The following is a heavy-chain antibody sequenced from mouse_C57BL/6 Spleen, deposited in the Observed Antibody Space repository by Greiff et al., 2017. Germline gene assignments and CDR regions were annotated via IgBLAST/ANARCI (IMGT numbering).Heavy chain of an antibody. D-gene: IGHD3-2*02. Sequence: VQLQQSGPELVKPGASVKIPCKASGYTFTDYNMDWVKQSHGKSLEWIGDINPNNGGTIYNQKFKGKATLTVDKSSSTAYMELRSLTSEDTAVYYCASRQLRLPFAYWGQGTLVTVSA. J-gene: IGHJ3*01. V-gene: IGHV1-18*01. CDR2: INPNNGGT. CDR1: GYTFTDYN. CDR3: ASRQLRLPFAY.